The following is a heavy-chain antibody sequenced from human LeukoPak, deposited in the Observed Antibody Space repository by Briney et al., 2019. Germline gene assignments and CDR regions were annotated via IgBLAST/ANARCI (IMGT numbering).Heavy chain of an antibody. V-gene: IGHV4-4*09. D-gene: IGHD2-15*01. CDR1: GGSISSYY. J-gene: IGHJ4*02. CDR2: IYTSGST. CDR3: ARDSGYCSGGSCYDY. Sequence: SETLSLTCTVSGGSISSYYWSWIRQPPGKGLEWIGYIYTSGSTNYNPSLKSRVTISVDTSKNQFSLKLSSVTAADTAVYYCARDSGYCSGGSCYDYWGQGTLVTVSS.